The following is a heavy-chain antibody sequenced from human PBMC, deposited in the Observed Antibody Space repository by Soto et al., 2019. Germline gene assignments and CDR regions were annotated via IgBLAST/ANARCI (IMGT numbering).Heavy chain of an antibody. D-gene: IGHD4-17*01. V-gene: IGHV3-15*07. Sequence: GGSLRLSCVVSGLTLSNVWMNWVRQAPGKGLEWVGRIKSKTAGGTTDYAAPVKGRFTISRDDSENTLFLHMNSLKTEDTAVYYCSYGANQYFDYWGQGALVTVSS. CDR3: SYGANQYFDY. CDR1: GLTLSNVW. J-gene: IGHJ4*02. CDR2: IKSKTAGGTT.